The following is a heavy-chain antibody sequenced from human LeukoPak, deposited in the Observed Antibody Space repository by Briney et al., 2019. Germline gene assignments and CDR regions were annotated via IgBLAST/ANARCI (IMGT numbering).Heavy chain of an antibody. V-gene: IGHV3-48*04. Sequence: PGGSLRLSCAASGFTFSSYSMNWFRQAPGKGLEWVSYISISTSTIYYADSVKGRFTISRDNAKSSLYLQMNSLRAEDTAVYYCARVPRYFDWLFVCDSWGQGTLVTVSS. CDR3: ARVPRYFDWLFVCDS. CDR2: ISISTSTI. J-gene: IGHJ4*02. CDR1: GFTFSSYS. D-gene: IGHD3-9*01.